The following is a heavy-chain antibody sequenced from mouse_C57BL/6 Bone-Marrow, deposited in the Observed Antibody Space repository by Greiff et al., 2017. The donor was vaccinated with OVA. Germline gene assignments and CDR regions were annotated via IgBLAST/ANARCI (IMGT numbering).Heavy chain of an antibody. CDR3: ARSLWLRRDY. CDR1: GYTFTSYT. CDR2: INPSSGYT. D-gene: IGHD2-2*01. V-gene: IGHV1-4*01. J-gene: IGHJ2*01. Sequence: QAQLQQSGAELARPGASVKMSCKASGYTFTSYTMHWVKQRPGQGLEWIGYINPSSGYTKYNQKFKDKATLTADKSSSTAYMQLSSLTSEDSAVYYCARSLWLRRDYWGQGTTLTVSS.